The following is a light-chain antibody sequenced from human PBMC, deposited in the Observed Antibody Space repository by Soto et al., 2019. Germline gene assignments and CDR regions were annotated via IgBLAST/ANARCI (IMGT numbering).Light chain of an antibody. CDR1: VSVRTD. J-gene: IGKJ1*01. V-gene: IGKV3-15*01. Sequence: EIVLTQSPATLSLSPGERATLSCSSRVSVRTDLAWYQQKPGQAPRLLISGASTRAAGVPVRFSGSGSETEFTITISSLQSEDFAVYYCQQYNNWPQTFGQGTKVDNK. CDR3: QQYNNWPQT. CDR2: GAS.